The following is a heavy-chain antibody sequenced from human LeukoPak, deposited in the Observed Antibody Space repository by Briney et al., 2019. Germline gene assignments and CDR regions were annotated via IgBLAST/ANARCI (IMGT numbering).Heavy chain of an antibody. CDR1: GFTFSGYP. CDR2: ISYDGSNK. CDR3: ARTGDDYCGELDY. D-gene: IGHD4-23*01. J-gene: IGHJ4*02. V-gene: IGHV3-30-3*01. Sequence: PGKSLRLSCAASGFTFSGYPIHWVRQAPGKGLEWVAVISYDGSNKYYADSVKGRFTISRDNSKNTLYLQMNSLRAEDTAVYYCARTGDDYCGELDYWGQGTLVTVSS.